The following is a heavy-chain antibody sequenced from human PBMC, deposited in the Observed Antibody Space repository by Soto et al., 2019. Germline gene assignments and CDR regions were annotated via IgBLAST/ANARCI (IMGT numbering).Heavy chain of an antibody. D-gene: IGHD1-26*01. Sequence: QVQLVESGGGVVQPGRSLRLSCAASGFTFSSYGMHWVRQAPGKGLEWVAVISYGGSNKYYADSVKGRFTISRDNSKNKLYLQINSLRAEDKAVYYCAKDVGAHYYSGMDFWGLGTTVTVSS. J-gene: IGHJ6*02. CDR2: ISYGGSNK. CDR1: GFTFSSYG. V-gene: IGHV3-30*18. CDR3: AKDVGAHYYSGMDF.